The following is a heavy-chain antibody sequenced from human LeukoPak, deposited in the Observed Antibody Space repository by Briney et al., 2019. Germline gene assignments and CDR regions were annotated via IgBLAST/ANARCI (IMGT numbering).Heavy chain of an antibody. CDR3: ARGLRGHSYGPFDY. CDR2: IYYSGST. D-gene: IGHD5-18*01. CDR1: GGSISSYY. V-gene: IGHV4-59*01. J-gene: IGHJ4*02. Sequence: KSSETLSLTCTVSGGSISSYYWSWIRQPPGKGLEWIGYIYYSGSTNYNPSLKGRVTLSVDTSKNQLSLKLTSVTAADTAVYYCARGLRGHSYGPFDYWGQGALVTVSS.